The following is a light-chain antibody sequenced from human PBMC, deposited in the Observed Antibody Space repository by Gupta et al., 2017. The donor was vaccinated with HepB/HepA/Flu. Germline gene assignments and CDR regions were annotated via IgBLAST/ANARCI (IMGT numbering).Light chain of an antibody. J-gene: IGKJ1*01. CDR3: QHSDSTPPT. CDR1: QSINSF. CDR2: DAS. V-gene: IGKV1-39*01. Sequence: DIQMTQSPSSLSASVGDRVTITCRASQSINSFLNWYQQKPGKAPKLLIYDASSVQSGVRSRFSGSGSGTDFTLTINMLQPEDFATYYCQHSDSTPPTFVQGTLVEIK.